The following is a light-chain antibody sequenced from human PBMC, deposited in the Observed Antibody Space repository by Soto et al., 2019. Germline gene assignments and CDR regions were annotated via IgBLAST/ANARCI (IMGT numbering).Light chain of an antibody. CDR1: QTVSSN. V-gene: IGKV3-15*01. CDR2: GAF. CDR3: QQYDDWPLT. Sequence: EFVLTQSPGTLSLSPGERATLSCRASQTVSSNLAWYQQKPGQAPSLLIYGAFTRATGIPARFSGTGSGTEFTLTISSLQSEDFALYYCQQYDDWPLTLGQGTKVDIK. J-gene: IGKJ1*01.